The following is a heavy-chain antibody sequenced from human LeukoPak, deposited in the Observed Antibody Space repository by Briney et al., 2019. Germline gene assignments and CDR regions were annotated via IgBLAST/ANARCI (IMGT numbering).Heavy chain of an antibody. CDR3: ARDQMGGYCTGGSCPNWFDP. CDR1: GFTFSSYG. Sequence: PGRSLRLSCAASGFTFSSYGMHWVRQAPGKGLECVAVIWYDGSNKYYADSVKGRFTISRDNSNNTLYLQMNSLRAEDTAVYYCARDQMGGYCTGGSCPNWFDPWGQGTLVTVSS. J-gene: IGHJ5*02. D-gene: IGHD2-15*01. V-gene: IGHV3-33*01. CDR2: IWYDGSNK.